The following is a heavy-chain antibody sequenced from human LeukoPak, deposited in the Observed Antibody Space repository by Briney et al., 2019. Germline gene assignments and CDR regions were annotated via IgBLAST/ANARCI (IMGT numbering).Heavy chain of an antibody. J-gene: IGHJ4*02. CDR2: INAGNGNT. CDR1: GYTFTSYA. CDR3: ARFSSGWYSDY. V-gene: IGHV1-3*01. Sequence: GASVKVSFKASGYTFTSYAMHWVRQAPGQRLEWMGWINAGNGNTKYSQKFQGRVTITRDTSASTAYMELSSLRSEDTAVYYCARFSSGWYSDYWGQGTLVTVSS. D-gene: IGHD6-19*01.